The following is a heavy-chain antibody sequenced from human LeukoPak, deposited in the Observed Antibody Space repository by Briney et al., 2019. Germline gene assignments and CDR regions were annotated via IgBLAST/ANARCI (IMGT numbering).Heavy chain of an antibody. D-gene: IGHD3-10*01. CDR2: IYYSGST. CDR1: GGSFSSISYY. CDR3: ARHLISNAMVRGVIVTHGHDWFDH. Sequence: SETLSLTCTVSGGSFSSISYYWGWIRQPPGKGLEWIGSIYYSGSTYYNPSLKSRVTISVDTSKNQFSLKLSSVTAADTAVYYCARHLISNAMVRGVIVTHGHDWFDHSGQGTLVTVSS. J-gene: IGHJ5*02. V-gene: IGHV4-39*01.